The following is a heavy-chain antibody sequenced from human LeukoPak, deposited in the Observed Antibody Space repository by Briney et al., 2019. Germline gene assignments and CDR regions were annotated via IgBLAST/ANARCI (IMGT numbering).Heavy chain of an antibody. CDR1: GFTFSSYR. J-gene: IGHJ4*02. V-gene: IGHV3-21*01. CDR3: ARGLRNYNGDYFDY. CDR2: ISSSSSYI. Sequence: GGSLRLSCAASGFTFSSYRMNWVRQAPGKGLEWVSSISSSSSYIYYADSVKGRFTISRDNAKNSLYLQMNSLRAEDTAVYYCARGLRNYNGDYFDYWGQGTLVTVSS. D-gene: IGHD1-7*01.